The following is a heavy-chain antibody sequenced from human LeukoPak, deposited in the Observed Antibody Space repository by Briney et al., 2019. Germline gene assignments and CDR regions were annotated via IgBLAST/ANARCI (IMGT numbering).Heavy chain of an antibody. CDR2: ISSSGSLI. J-gene: IGHJ4*02. V-gene: IGHV3-21*01. Sequence: GGSLRLSCAASGFIFSSFRMNWVRQAPGKGLECVSSISSSGSLIYYADSMKGRFTVSRDNAKNSLFLQLNSLRAEDTAVYHCARNYYDSSGYYYAFDYWGQGTLVTVSS. CDR1: GFIFSSFR. D-gene: IGHD3-22*01. CDR3: ARNYYDSSGYYYAFDY.